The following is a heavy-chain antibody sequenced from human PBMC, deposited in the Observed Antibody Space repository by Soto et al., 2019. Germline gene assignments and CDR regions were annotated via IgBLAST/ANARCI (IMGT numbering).Heavy chain of an antibody. CDR2: IYSGGSI. CDR1: GFTVSSNY. V-gene: IGHV3-66*01. J-gene: IGHJ4*02. D-gene: IGHD4-17*01. Sequence: SGGSLRLSSTASGFTVSSNYMSWVRQAPGKGLEWVSVIYSGGSIYYADSVKGRFTVSRDNSKNTLYLQMNSLRAEDTAVYYCARDGDYAFDYWGQGTLVTVSS. CDR3: ARDGDYAFDY.